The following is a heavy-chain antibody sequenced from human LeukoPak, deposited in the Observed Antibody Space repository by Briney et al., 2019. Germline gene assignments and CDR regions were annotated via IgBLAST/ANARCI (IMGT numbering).Heavy chain of an antibody. V-gene: IGHV3-23*01. CDR3: AKEGHHSGHYIDY. CDR1: GCTFSSYD. J-gene: IGHJ4*02. CDR2: ISGSGGST. D-gene: IGHD3-10*01. Sequence: GGSLRLSCAASGCTFSSYDMSWVRQAPGKGLEWVSAISGSGGSTYYADSVKGRFTISRDNSKNTLYLQMNSLRAEDTAVYYCAKEGHHSGHYIDYWGQGTLVTVSS.